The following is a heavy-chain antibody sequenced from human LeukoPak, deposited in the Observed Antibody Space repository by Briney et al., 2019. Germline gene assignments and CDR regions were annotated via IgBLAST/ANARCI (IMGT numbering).Heavy chain of an antibody. V-gene: IGHV4-30-4*01. J-gene: IGHJ3*02. CDR3: ARRDGYNLGAFDI. CDR1: GGSISSGDYY. Sequence: SQTLSLTCTVSGGSISSGDYYWSWIRQPPGKGLEWIGYVYYSGSTYYNPSLKSRVTIPVDTSKNQFSLKLSSVTAADTAVYYCARRDGYNLGAFDIWGQGTMVTVSS. CDR2: VYYSGST. D-gene: IGHD5-24*01.